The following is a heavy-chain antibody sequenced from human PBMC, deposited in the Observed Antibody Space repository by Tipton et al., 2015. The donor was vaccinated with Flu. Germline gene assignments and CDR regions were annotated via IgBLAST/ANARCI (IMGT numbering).Heavy chain of an antibody. D-gene: IGHD4-11*01. J-gene: IGHJ5*02. CDR3: ARRDYSNYVSDPKNCFDP. Sequence: TLSLTCAVYGGSFSGYYWSWIRQPPGKGLEWIGNIFHTGSTYHNPSLKSRVTISINTSKNQFSLKVFSVTAADTAVYYCARRDYSNYVSDPKNCFDPWGQGILVTVSS. CDR2: IFHTGST. CDR1: GGSFSGYY. V-gene: IGHV4-34*12.